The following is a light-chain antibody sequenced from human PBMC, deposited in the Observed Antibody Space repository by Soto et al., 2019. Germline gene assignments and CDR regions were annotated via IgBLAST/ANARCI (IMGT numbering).Light chain of an antibody. V-gene: IGLV2-14*03. J-gene: IGLJ1*01. CDR1: SSDVGGYNY. Sequence: QSALTQPASVSGSPGQSITISCTGTSSDVGGYNYVSWYQQHPGKAPKLIIYGVTNRPSGVSNRFSASKSGNTASLAISGLQAEDAADYYCSSDTTSSTYVFGTGTKLTVL. CDR3: SSDTTSSTYV. CDR2: GVT.